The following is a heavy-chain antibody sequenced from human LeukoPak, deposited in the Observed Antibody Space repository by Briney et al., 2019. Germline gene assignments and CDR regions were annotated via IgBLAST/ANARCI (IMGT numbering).Heavy chain of an antibody. CDR1: VGSISSYS. CDR2: IYTSGST. CDR3: ARASSGTYYYFDY. Sequence: KTSETLSLTCTVSVGSISSYSWSWIRQPAGKGLEWIGRIYTSGSTNYNTSLKSRVTMSVDTSKNQFSLKLSSVTAADTAVYYCARASSGTYYYFDYWGQGTLVTVSS. J-gene: IGHJ4*02. D-gene: IGHD1-26*01. V-gene: IGHV4-4*07.